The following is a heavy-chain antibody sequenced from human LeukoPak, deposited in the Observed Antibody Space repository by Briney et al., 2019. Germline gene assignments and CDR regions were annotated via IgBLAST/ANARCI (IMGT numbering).Heavy chain of an antibody. CDR3: AREPPVYYYYMDV. CDR2: IYTSGST. CDR1: GGSISSYY. J-gene: IGHJ6*03. Sequence: SETLSLTCTVSGGSISSYYWSWIRQPAGQGLEWIGRIYTSGSTNYNPSLKSRVTMSVDTSKNQFSLKLSSVTAADTAVYYCAREPPVYYYYMDVWDKGTTVTVSS. V-gene: IGHV4-4*07.